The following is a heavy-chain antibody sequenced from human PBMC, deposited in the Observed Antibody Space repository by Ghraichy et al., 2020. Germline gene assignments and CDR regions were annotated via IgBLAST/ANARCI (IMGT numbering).Heavy chain of an antibody. Sequence: SETLSLTCTVSGGSVSSDRYYWSWIRQPPGKGLEWIGYISYSGSTDYNPSLKSRVTISVDTSKNQLSLKLSSVTAADTAVYYCANVYSSGWYWFDPWGQGTLVTVSS. CDR2: ISYSGST. CDR3: ANVYSSGWYWFDP. D-gene: IGHD6-19*01. V-gene: IGHV4-61*01. CDR1: GGSVSSDRYY. J-gene: IGHJ5*02.